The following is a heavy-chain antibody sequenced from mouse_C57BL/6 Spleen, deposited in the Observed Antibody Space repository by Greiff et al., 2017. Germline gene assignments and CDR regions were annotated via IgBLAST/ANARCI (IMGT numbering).Heavy chain of an antibody. Sequence: QVQLQQSGAELVRPGASVKLSCKASGYTFTDYYINWVKQRPGQGLEWIARIYPGSGNTYYNEKFKGKATLTAEKSSSTAYMQLSSLTSEDSAVYFCARNEGSYYSNPAWFAYWGQGTLVTVSA. D-gene: IGHD2-5*01. CDR3: ARNEGSYYSNPAWFAY. V-gene: IGHV1-76*01. CDR2: IYPGSGNT. J-gene: IGHJ3*01. CDR1: GYTFTDYY.